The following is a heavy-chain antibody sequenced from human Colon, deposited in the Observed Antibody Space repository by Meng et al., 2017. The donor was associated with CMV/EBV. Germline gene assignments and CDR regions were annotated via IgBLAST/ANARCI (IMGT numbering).Heavy chain of an antibody. CDR1: GFSFSNSYT. J-gene: IGHJ4*02. Sequence: GGSLRLSCVGSGFSFSNSYTMHCVRRAPGRGLEWVSSISSSTTYIYYADSVRGRFTISRDNAKNSLYLQMNSLRAEDTAVYYCARDPETFYDLWSGYYFDYWGQGTLVTVSS. CDR3: ARDPETFYDLWSGYYFDY. CDR2: ISSSTTYI. V-gene: IGHV3-21*01. D-gene: IGHD3-3*01.